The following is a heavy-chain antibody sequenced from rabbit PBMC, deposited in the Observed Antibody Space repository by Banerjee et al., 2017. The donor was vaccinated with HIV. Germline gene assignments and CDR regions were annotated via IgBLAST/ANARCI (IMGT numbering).Heavy chain of an antibody. CDR3: VRAGVYAGYTGYTYYFNL. V-gene: IGHV1S45*01. CDR2: IVTGSDIT. Sequence: QEQLVESGGGLVQPEGSLTLTCTASGFSFSSSYYMCWVRQAPGNGLEWIGCIVTGSDITYYASWAKGRFTISKTSSTTVTLKMASLTAADTGIYFCVRAGVYAGYTGYTYYFNLLDPGTLVT. D-gene: IGHD7-1*01. J-gene: IGHJ4*01. CDR1: GFSFSSSYY.